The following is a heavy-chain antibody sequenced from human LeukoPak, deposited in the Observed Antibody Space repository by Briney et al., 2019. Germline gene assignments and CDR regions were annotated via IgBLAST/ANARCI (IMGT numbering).Heavy chain of an antibody. V-gene: IGHV3-23*01. CDR2: INGAGDNT. CDR1: GYTFSSHG. Sequence: PRGSLRLSCAASGYTFSSHGLTWVRQAPGKGLEWVSTINGAGDNTYYAETVKGRFTISRDNSKNTLYLQMHSLRAEDTAIYYCAKVSVCYGCYLDYWGQGTLVTVS. D-gene: IGHD3-16*01. CDR3: AKVSVCYGCYLDY. J-gene: IGHJ4*02.